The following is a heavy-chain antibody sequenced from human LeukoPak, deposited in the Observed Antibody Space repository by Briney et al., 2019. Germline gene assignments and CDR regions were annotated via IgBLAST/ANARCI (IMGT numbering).Heavy chain of an antibody. CDR2: IYYSGST. V-gene: IGHV4-59*01. D-gene: IGHD4-17*01. CDR1: GGSISSYY. CDR3: ARVTGTYYGDLQTIDY. Sequence: SETLSLTCTVSGGSISSYYWSWIRQPPGKGLEWIGYIYYSGSTKYNPSLKSRVTISVDTSKNQFSLRLSSVTAADTAVYYCARVTGTYYGDLQTIDYWGQGTLVTVSS. J-gene: IGHJ4*02.